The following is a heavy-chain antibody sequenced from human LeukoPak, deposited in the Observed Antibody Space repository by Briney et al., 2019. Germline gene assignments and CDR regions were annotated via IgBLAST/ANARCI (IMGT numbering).Heavy chain of an antibody. D-gene: IGHD1-26*01. J-gene: IGHJ4*02. V-gene: IGHV3-23*01. CDR2: IRDSGSST. CDR3: AKYGPQDSGSSHFDY. CDR1: GFTFSSYA. Sequence: GGSLRLSCAASGFTFSSYAMSWVRQAPGKGLEWVSAIRDSGSSTHYADSVKGRFTTSRDNSKNALFLQMNSLRAEDTAIYYCAKYGPQDSGSSHFDYWGQGALVTVSS.